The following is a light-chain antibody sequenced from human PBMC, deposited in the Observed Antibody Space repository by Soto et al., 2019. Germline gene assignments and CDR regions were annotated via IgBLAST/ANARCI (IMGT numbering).Light chain of an antibody. V-gene: IGKV1-39*01. Sequence: DTQMTQSPSSLSASVGDRVTITCRSSQSIFNYLNWYQQKPGKAPEVLIYAVPSLQIGVPSRFAGSGSGTDFTLTITDLRPEDSATYYCQQTYSELVYTFGRGTRLEIK. CDR2: AVP. J-gene: IGKJ5*01. CDR1: QSIFNY. CDR3: QQTYSELVYT.